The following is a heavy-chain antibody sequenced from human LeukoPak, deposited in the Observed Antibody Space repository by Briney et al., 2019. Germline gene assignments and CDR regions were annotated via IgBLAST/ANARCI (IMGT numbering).Heavy chain of an antibody. J-gene: IGHJ4*02. CDR2: INHSGST. Sequence: PSETPSLTCAVYGGSFSAYYWSWIRHPPGKGLEWWREINHSGSTNYNPSLKSRVTISVDTSKNQFSLKLSSVTAADTAVYYCARGPGNCWSGGRVYWGQGTLVTVSS. CDR3: ARGPGNCWSGGRVY. CDR1: GGSFSAYY. D-gene: IGHD3-3*01. V-gene: IGHV4-34*01.